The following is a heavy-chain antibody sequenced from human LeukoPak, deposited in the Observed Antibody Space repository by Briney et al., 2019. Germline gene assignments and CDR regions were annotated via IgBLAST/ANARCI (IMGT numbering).Heavy chain of an antibody. CDR1: GFTFSSYA. V-gene: IGHV3-23*01. Sequence: PGGSLRLSCAASGFTFSSYAMSWVRQAPGKGLEWVSVISGSGGSIKYADSVKGRFTISRDNSKKTLQLQVNNLRAEDTALYYCAREVPSFDYWAREPWSPSPQ. J-gene: IGHJ4*02. CDR3: AREVPSFDY. D-gene: IGHD1-26*01. CDR2: ISGSGGSI.